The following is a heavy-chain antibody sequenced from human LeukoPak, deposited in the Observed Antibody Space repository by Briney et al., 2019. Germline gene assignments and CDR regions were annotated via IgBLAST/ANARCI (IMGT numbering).Heavy chain of an antibody. CDR3: ARDKAAAGTDY. CDR2: ISGSGGST. CDR1: GFTFSSYA. D-gene: IGHD6-13*01. J-gene: IGHJ4*02. V-gene: IGHV3-23*01. Sequence: GGSLRLSCAASGFTFSSYAMSWVRQAPGKGLEWVSAISGSGGSTYYADSVKGRFTISRDNSKNSLYLQMNSLRAEDTAVYYCARDKAAAGTDYWGRGTLVTVSS.